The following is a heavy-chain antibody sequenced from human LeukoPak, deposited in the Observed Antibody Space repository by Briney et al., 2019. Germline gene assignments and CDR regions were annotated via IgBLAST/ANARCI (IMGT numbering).Heavy chain of an antibody. D-gene: IGHD1-7*01. CDR3: ARVGKTGPIFDY. Sequence: APVKVSCKASGYTFTSYGISWVRQSPGQGLEWMGWISAYNGNTNYAQKLQGRVTMTTDTSTSTAYMELRSLRSDDTAVYYCARVGKTGPIFDYWGQGTLVTVSS. CDR1: GYTFTSYG. J-gene: IGHJ4*02. V-gene: IGHV1-18*01. CDR2: ISAYNGNT.